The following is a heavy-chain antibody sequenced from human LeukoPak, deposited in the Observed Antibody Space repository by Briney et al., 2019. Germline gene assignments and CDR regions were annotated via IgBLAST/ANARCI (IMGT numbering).Heavy chain of an antibody. CDR2: MIPIFGTA. Sequence: GASVKVSCKASEGTFSSYAISWVRQAPGQGLEWMGGMIPIFGTANYAQKFQGRVTITADESTSTAYMELSSLRAEDTALYYCAKDIKSRVSDSGYSDYWGQGTLVTVSS. J-gene: IGHJ4*02. D-gene: IGHD3-22*01. CDR3: AKDIKSRVSDSGYSDY. CDR1: EGTFSSYA. V-gene: IGHV1-69*13.